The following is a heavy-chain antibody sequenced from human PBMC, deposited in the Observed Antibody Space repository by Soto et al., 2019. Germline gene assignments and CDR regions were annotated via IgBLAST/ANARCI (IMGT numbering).Heavy chain of an antibody. CDR2: ISGSGGST. V-gene: IGHV3-23*01. CDR1: GFTFSNSA. D-gene: IGHD3-16*01. CDR3: AKWGFPSYYCYYMDV. Sequence: GGSLRLSCAASGFTFSNSAMSWVRQAPGKGLEWVSGISGSGGSTYYADSVKGRFTISRDNFKNTLYLQMNSLRAEDTAVYYCAKWGFPSYYCYYMDVWGKGTTVTVSS. J-gene: IGHJ6*03.